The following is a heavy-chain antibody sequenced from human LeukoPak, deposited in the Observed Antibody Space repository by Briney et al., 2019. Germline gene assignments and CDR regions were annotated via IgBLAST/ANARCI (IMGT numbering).Heavy chain of an antibody. CDR1: GFTFRNYD. D-gene: IGHD3/OR15-3a*01. CDR3: ARGGLISLANTPLGAFDI. V-gene: IGHV3-48*01. J-gene: IGHJ3*02. CDR2: IRASGSNS. Sequence: GGSLRLSCEASGFTFRNYDMNWVRQTPGKGLEWISYIRASGSNSYHADSVKGRFTISRDNAKNSLYLQMNSLRAEDTAVYYCARGGLISLANTPLGAFDIWGQGTMVSVSS.